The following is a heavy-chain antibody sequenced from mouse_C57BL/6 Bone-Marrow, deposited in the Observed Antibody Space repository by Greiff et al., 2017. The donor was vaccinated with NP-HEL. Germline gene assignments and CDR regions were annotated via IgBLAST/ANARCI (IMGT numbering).Heavy chain of an antibody. CDR3: ARAYGNFGYYYAMDY. Sequence: QVQLKQSGAELVKPGASVKLSCKASGYTFTSYWMHWVKQRPGQGLEWIGMIHPNSGSTNYNEKFKSKATLTVDKSSSPAYMQLSSLTSEDSAVYYGARAYGNFGYYYAMDYWGQGTSVTVSS. J-gene: IGHJ4*01. CDR2: IHPNSGST. CDR1: GYTFTSYW. D-gene: IGHD2-1*01. V-gene: IGHV1-64*01.